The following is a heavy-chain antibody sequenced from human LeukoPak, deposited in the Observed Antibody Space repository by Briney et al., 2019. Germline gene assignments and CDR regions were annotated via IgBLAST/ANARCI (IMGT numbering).Heavy chain of an antibody. CDR2: IYHSGSN. V-gene: IGHV4-38-2*02. Sequence: SETLSLTCAVSGYSISSGYYWGWMRQPPGKGLEWIGSIYHSGSNYYNPSLKSRVTISVDTSKHQFSLKLSSVTAADTAVYYCARDSLGPVLLWFGELGYWGQGTLVTVSS. D-gene: IGHD3-10*01. J-gene: IGHJ4*02. CDR3: ARDSLGPVLLWFGELGY. CDR1: GYSISSGYY.